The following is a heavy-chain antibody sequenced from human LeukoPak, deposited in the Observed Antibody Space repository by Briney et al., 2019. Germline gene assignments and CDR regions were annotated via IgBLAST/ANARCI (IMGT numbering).Heavy chain of an antibody. CDR3: AKGGAVTGTMYFQY. V-gene: IGHV3-23*01. CDR2: IRSSGDNT. D-gene: IGHD6-19*01. J-gene: IGHJ1*01. Sequence: GGSLRLSCAASGFTFATNTMSWVRQIPGKGLEWVSAIRSSGDNTYYADSAKGRFTISRDNSKNTLYLQMNSLRAEDTAVYYCAKGGAVTGTMYFQYWGQGTLVTVSS. CDR1: GFTFATNT.